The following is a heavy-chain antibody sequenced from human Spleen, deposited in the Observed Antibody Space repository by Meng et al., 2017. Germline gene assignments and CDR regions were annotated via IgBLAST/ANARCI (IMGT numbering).Heavy chain of an antibody. Sequence: QVELVQRGAEVNEPGSSVKGACKASGGTFSSYAISWVRQAPGQGLEWMGGIIPIFGTANYAQKFQGRVTITADESTSTAYMELSSLRSEDTAVYYCARIQYGSGSYYSDYWGQGTLVTVSS. V-gene: IGHV1-69*01. CDR1: GGTFSSYA. CDR2: IIPIFGTA. J-gene: IGHJ4*02. CDR3: ARIQYGSGSYYSDY. D-gene: IGHD3-10*01.